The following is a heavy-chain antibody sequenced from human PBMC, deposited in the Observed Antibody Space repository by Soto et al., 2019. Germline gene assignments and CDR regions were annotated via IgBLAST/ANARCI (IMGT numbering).Heavy chain of an antibody. J-gene: IGHJ5*02. V-gene: IGHV4-34*01. Sequence: SETLSLTCAVYGGSFSGYYWSWIRQPPGKGLEWIGEINHSGSTNYNPSLKSRVTISVDTSKNQLSLKLSSVTAADTAVYYCARGRITIFGVSVPFHHLNSFDPWGKGTLSTVSS. CDR3: ARGRITIFGVSVPFHHLNSFDP. D-gene: IGHD3-3*01. CDR2: INHSGST. CDR1: GGSFSGYY.